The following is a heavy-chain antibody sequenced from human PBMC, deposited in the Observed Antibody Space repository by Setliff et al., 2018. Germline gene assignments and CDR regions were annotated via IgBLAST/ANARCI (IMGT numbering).Heavy chain of an antibody. CDR3: ARTMTTFGGVIVHAFDI. CDR2: MNPNSGNT. D-gene: IGHD3-16*02. CDR1: GYTFTSYD. J-gene: IGHJ3*02. Sequence: GASVKVSCKASGYTFTSYDINWVRQATGQGLEWMGWMNPNSGNTGYAQKFQGRVTMTRNTSISTAYMELSSLRSEDTAVYYCARTMTTFGGVIVHAFDIWGQGTMVTVSS. V-gene: IGHV1-8*02.